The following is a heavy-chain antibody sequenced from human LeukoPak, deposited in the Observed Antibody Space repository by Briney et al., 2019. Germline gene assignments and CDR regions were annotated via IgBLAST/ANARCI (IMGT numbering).Heavy chain of an antibody. J-gene: IGHJ5*01. CDR2: INHLRKS. Sequence: SETLSLTCAVYGGSSTGVFGGSSSGYFWTWIRQTPGKGLEWIGEINHLRKSNYNPSLKSRVTISIDTSKNQFSLELRSVTAADTAVYYCARGPRIEEVTPSFRQIDNWFDSWGQGTLVTVSS. V-gene: IGHV4-34*01. D-gene: IGHD2-15*01. CDR1: GGSSTGVFGGSSSGYF. CDR3: ARGPRIEEVTPSFRQIDNWFDS.